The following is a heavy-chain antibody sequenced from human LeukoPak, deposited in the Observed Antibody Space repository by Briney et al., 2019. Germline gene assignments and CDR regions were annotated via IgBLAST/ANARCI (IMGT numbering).Heavy chain of an antibody. V-gene: IGHV3-30*19. J-gene: IGHJ4*02. CDR2: IWYDGSNK. D-gene: IGHD3-22*01. CDR3: AREVRYYYDSSGYYLYFDY. CDR1: GFTFSSHA. Sequence: GGSLRLSCAASGFTFSSHAMHWVRQTPGKGLEWVAVIWYDGSNKYYADSVKGRFTTSRDNSKNTLYLQMNSLRAEDTAVYYCAREVRYYYDSSGYYLYFDYWGQGTLVTVSS.